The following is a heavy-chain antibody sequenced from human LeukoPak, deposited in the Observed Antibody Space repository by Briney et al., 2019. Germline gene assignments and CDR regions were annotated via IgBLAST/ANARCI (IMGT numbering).Heavy chain of an antibody. J-gene: IGHJ4*02. V-gene: IGHV3-33*01. CDR3: ASGIAVSGTAY. Sequence: GGSLRLSCAAPGFTFSNFGMHWVRQAPGKGLEWVALIWYDGSNEYYADSVKGRFTISRDNSKNTLYLQMNSLRAEDTAVYYCASGIAVSGTAYWGQGTLVTVSS. D-gene: IGHD6-19*01. CDR2: IWYDGSNE. CDR1: GFTFSNFG.